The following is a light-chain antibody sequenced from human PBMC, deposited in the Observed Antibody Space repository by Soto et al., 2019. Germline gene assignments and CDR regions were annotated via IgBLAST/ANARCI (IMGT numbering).Light chain of an antibody. J-gene: IGLJ2*01. CDR2: DVS. Sequence: QSALTQPASVSGSPGQSITISCTGTRSDVGGYNYVSWYKQNPDKAPKLVIYDVSHRPSGVSNRFFGSKSGNTASLTISGLQAEDEAYYYRFSYSTSRARIFGGGTKLTVL. V-gene: IGLV2-14*01. CDR3: FSYSTSRARI. CDR1: RSDVGGYNY.